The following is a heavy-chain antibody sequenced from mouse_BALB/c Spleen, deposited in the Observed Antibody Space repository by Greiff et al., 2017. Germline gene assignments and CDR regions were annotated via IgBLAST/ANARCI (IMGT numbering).Heavy chain of an antibody. V-gene: IGHV8-12*01. CDR3: ARRAGLYRYDENFDY. CDR2: IYWDDDK. CDR1: GFSLSTSGMG. J-gene: IGHJ2*01. D-gene: IGHD2-14*01. Sequence: QVTLKVSGPGILQPSQTLSLTCSFSGFSLSTSGMGVSWIRQPSGTGLEWLAHIYWDDDKRYNPSLKSRLTISKDTSRNQVFRKITSVDTADTATYYCARRAGLYRYDENFDYWGQGTTLTVSS.